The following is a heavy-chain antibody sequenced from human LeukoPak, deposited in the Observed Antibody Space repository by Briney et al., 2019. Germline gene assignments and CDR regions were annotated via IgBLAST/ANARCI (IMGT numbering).Heavy chain of an antibody. V-gene: IGHV1-8*01. CDR1: GYTFTSYD. CDR2: MNPNSGNT. CDR3: ARGLRYYDSSGYYSEADAFDI. D-gene: IGHD3-22*01. J-gene: IGHJ3*02. Sequence: GASVKVSCKASGYTFTSYDISWVRQATGQGLEWMGGMNPNSGNTGYAQKFQGRVTMTRNTSISTAYMELSSLRSEDTAVYYCARGLRYYDSSGYYSEADAFDIWGQGTMVTVSS.